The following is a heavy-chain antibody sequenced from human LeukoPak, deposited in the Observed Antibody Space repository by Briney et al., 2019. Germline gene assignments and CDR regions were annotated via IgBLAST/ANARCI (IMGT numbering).Heavy chain of an antibody. J-gene: IGHJ3*02. CDR2: IWYDGSNK. D-gene: IGHD2/OR15-2a*01. V-gene: IGHV3-33*01. Sequence: PGRSLRLSCAASGFTFSSYGMHWVRQAPGKGLEWVAVIWYDGSNKYYADSVKGRFTISRDNSKNTLYLQMNSLRAEDTAVYYCATATDFRRTDAFDIWDQGTMVTVSS. CDR1: GFTFSSYG. CDR3: ATATDFRRTDAFDI.